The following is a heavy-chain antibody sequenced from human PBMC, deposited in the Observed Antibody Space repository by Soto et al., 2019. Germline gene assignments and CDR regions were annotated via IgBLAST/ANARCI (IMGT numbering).Heavy chain of an antibody. V-gene: IGHV1-18*01. D-gene: IGHD6-13*01. CDR3: ARRLSSRWYERFYYHGMDV. CDR1: GYSFSNYG. CDR2: SSGNDGRT. J-gene: IGHJ6*02. Sequence: QVQLVQSGAEVKKPGASVKVSCKTSGYSFSNYGISWVRQAPGQGLEWMGWSSGNDGRTNYAHKLQGRATMTTDTASSTSYMELTSLRSDDTAVYYCARRLSSRWYERFYYHGMDVWGQGTTVTVSS.